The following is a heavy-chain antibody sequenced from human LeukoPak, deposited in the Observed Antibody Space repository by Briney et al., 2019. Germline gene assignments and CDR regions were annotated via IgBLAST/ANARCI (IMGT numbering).Heavy chain of an antibody. Sequence: SVKVSCKASGGTFIRYAISWVRQAPGQGLEWMGGIIPIFGTANYAQKFQGRVTITADESTSTAYMELSSLRSEDTAVYYCARGGEYYYGSGSYYPVWGQGTLVTVSS. CDR3: ARGGEYYYGSGSYYPV. CDR2: IIPIFGTA. J-gene: IGHJ4*02. CDR1: GGTFIRYA. D-gene: IGHD3-10*01. V-gene: IGHV1-69*13.